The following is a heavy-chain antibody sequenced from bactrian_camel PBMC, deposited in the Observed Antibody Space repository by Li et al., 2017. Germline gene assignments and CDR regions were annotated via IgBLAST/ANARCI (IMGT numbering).Heavy chain of an antibody. V-gene: IGHV3S1*01. D-gene: IGHD6*01. Sequence: VQLVESGGGSVQAGGSLRLSCVVSGFTYSTYSSNCMGWFRQAPGKEREGVAAIYTGGGVTDYDDSVKGRFTISRDNAKNTVYLQLTSLKTEDMAMYYCAKGSYGGGWFGYSSFEYWGQGTQVTVS. J-gene: IGHJ4*01. CDR1: GFTYSTYSSNC. CDR2: IYTGGGVT. CDR3: AKGSYGGGWFGYSSFEY.